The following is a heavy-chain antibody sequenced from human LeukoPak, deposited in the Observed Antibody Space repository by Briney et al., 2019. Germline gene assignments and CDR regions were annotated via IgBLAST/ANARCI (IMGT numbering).Heavy chain of an antibody. CDR2: IYYSGST. J-gene: IGHJ4*02. CDR1: GGSISSASNY. CDR3: ARWAGSSWYFDY. Sequence: SETLSLTCAVSGGSISSASNYWGWIRQPPGKGLEWIGTIYYSGSTYYNPSLKSRVTISIDTSKNQFSLRLSSVTAADTAVFYCARWAGSSWYFDYWGQGTLVTVSS. D-gene: IGHD6-13*01. V-gene: IGHV4-39*01.